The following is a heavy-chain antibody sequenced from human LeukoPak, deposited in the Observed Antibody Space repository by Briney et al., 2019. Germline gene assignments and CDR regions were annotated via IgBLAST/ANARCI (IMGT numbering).Heavy chain of an antibody. CDR3: ARANPNDSWFHS. CDR1: GFTFSSYW. Sequence: GGSLRLSCTVSGFTFSSYWMHWVRRAPGKGLVWVSRINTDGSSTSYGDSVQGRFTISGDNAKNTLYLQMSSLTAEDTALYYCARANPNDSWFHSWGQGTLVTVSS. CDR2: INTDGSST. V-gene: IGHV3-74*01. J-gene: IGHJ5*01.